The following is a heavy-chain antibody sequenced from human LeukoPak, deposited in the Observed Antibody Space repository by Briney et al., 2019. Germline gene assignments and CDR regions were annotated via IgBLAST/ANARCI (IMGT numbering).Heavy chain of an antibody. J-gene: IGHJ4*02. Sequence: GGSLRLSCAASGFTFSSYGMHWVRQAPGKGLEWVAVISYDGSNKYYADSVKGRFSISRDNSKNTLYLQMNSLRAEDTAVYYCAKNSPRGRDHDSSGYPPYFDYWGQGTLVTVSS. CDR3: AKNSPRGRDHDSSGYPPYFDY. V-gene: IGHV3-30*18. CDR2: ISYDGSNK. CDR1: GFTFSSYG. D-gene: IGHD3-22*01.